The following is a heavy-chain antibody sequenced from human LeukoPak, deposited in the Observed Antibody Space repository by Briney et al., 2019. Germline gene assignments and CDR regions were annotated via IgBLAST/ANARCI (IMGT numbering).Heavy chain of an antibody. CDR3: TSTVRHCSSTSCYYFDY. J-gene: IGHJ4*02. V-gene: IGHV3-49*04. Sequence: GGSLRLSCTASGFTFGDYAMSWVRQAPGKGLDGVGFIRSKAYGGTTEYAASVKGRFTISRDDSKSIAYLQMNSLKTEDTAVYYCTSTVRHCSSTSCYYFDYWGQGTLVTVSS. CDR2: IRSKAYGGTT. D-gene: IGHD2-2*01. CDR1: GFTFGDYA.